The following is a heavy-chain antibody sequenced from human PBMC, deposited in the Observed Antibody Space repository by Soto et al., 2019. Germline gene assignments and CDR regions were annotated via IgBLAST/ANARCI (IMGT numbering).Heavy chain of an antibody. CDR1: GGTFSSYT. Sequence: QVQLVQSGAEVKKPGSSVKVSCKASGGTFSSYTISWVRQAPGQGLEWMGRIIPILGIANYAQKFQGRVTITADKSTSTAHMELSSLRSEDTAVYYCATGYCSSTSCLDYWGQGTLVTVSS. D-gene: IGHD2-2*01. CDR2: IIPILGIA. J-gene: IGHJ4*02. CDR3: ATGYCSSTSCLDY. V-gene: IGHV1-69*02.